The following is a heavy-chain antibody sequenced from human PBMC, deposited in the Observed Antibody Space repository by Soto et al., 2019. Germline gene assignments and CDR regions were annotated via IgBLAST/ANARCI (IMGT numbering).Heavy chain of an antibody. V-gene: IGHV1-3*01. Sequence: GASVKVSCKASGYTFTSYGVHWVRLAPGQRLEWMGWINGDKGNTKYLEKLQGRVTISRNTSASAAYMELSSLGSEDTAVYYCARGHGSPNHYDYFDYWGQGSLVTVSS. CDR1: GYTFTSYG. CDR2: INGDKGNT. D-gene: IGHD3-10*01. CDR3: ARGHGSPNHYDYFDY. J-gene: IGHJ4*02.